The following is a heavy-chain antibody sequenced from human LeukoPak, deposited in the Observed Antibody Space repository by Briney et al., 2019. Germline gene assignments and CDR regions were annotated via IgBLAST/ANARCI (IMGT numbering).Heavy chain of an antibody. V-gene: IGHV4-39*01. D-gene: IGHD2-8*02. CDR3: ARHRRYTTGSEEYDY. Sequence: PSETLSLTCTVSGDSISSSSYYWARIRQPPGKGLEWIGSIYYSGTTYYNPSLKSRVTISVDTSRSQFSLKVGSVTAADTAVYYCARHRRYTTGSEEYDYWGQGNMVTVSS. CDR1: GDSISSSSYY. J-gene: IGHJ4*02. CDR2: IYYSGTT.